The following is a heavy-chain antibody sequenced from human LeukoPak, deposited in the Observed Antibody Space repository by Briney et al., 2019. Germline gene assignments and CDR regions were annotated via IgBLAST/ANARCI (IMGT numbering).Heavy chain of an antibody. D-gene: IGHD3-10*01. CDR3: AKHYMGSYNNRGLDS. J-gene: IGHJ4*02. CDR1: GGSISSSSYY. Sequence: SETLSLTCTVSGGSISSSSYYWGWIRQPPGKGLEWIGTIYYSGYTYYNPSLESRVTISVDTSKNQFSLKLSSVTAADTAVDYCAKHYMGSYNNRGLDSWGQGTLVTVSS. CDR2: IYYSGYT. V-gene: IGHV4-39*01.